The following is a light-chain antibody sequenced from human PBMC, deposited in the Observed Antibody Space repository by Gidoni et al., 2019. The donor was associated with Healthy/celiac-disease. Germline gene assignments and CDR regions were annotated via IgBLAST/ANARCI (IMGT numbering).Light chain of an antibody. CDR3: QQSYSTPYT. V-gene: IGKV1-39*01. CDR2: AAS. CDR1: QSISSY. Sequence: IQMTQSPSSLSASVGDRVTITCRASQSISSYLNWYQQKPGKAPKLLIYAASSLQSGVPSRFSGSGAGKDFTITISRLQPEDVATYCCQQSYSTPYTFGQGTKLEIK. J-gene: IGKJ2*01.